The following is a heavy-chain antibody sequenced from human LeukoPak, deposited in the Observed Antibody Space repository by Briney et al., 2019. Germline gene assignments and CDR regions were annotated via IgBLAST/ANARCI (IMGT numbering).Heavy chain of an antibody. CDR1: GFTFSSYA. CDR2: ISYDGSNK. V-gene: IGHV3-30-3*01. D-gene: IGHD6-13*01. CDR3: ARDLEAANTYYFDY. Sequence: GGSLRLSCAASGFTFSSYAMHWVRQAPGKGLEWVAVISYDGSNKYYADSVKGRFTISRDNYKNTLYLQMNSLRDEDTAVYYCARDLEAANTYYFDYWGQGTMVTVSS. J-gene: IGHJ4*02.